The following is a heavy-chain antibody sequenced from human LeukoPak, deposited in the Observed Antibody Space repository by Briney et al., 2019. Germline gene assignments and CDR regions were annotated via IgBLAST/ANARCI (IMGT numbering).Heavy chain of an antibody. CDR1: GYSFTSYW. J-gene: IGHJ4*02. CDR2: IYPGDSDT. Sequence: GESLKISCKGSGYSFTSYWIGWVRQIPGKGLEWMGIIYPGDSDTRYSPSFQGQVTISADKSISTAYLQWSSLKASDTAMYYCARRSGEYYGSGSYYPFDYWGQGTLVTVSS. D-gene: IGHD3-10*01. V-gene: IGHV5-51*01. CDR3: ARRSGEYYGSGSYYPFDY.